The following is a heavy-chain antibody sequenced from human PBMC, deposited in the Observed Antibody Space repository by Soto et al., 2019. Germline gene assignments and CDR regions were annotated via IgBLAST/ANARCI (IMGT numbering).Heavy chain of an antibody. Sequence: SETLSLTCAVYGGSFSGYYWSWIRQPPGKGLEWIGEINHSGSTNYNPSLKSRVTISVDTSKNQFSLKLSSVTAADTAVYYCARGLVEGYCSGGSCYPFDYWGQGTLVTVS. D-gene: IGHD2-15*01. V-gene: IGHV4-34*01. CDR1: GGSFSGYY. CDR2: INHSGST. CDR3: ARGLVEGYCSGGSCYPFDY. J-gene: IGHJ4*02.